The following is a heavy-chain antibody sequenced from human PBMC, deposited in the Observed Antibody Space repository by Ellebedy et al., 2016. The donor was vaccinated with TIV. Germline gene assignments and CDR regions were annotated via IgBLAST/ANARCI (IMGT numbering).Heavy chain of an antibody. V-gene: IGHV3-21*01. J-gene: IGHJ6*02. Sequence: GGSLRLSCAASGFIFSSYNMNWVRQAPGMGLEWVSSISISSSYIYYADSVMGRFTISRDNAKNSLYLQMNSLRAEDTAVYYCARSLKSPMVRGVMRTGSYAYGMDVWGQGTTATVSS. CDR3: ARSLKSPMVRGVMRTGSYAYGMDV. D-gene: IGHD3-10*01. CDR2: ISISSSYI. CDR1: GFIFSSYN.